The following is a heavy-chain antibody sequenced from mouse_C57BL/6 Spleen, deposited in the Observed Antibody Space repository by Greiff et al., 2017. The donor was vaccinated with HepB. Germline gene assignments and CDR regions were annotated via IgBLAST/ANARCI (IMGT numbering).Heavy chain of an antibody. Sequence: EVQGVESGGGLVKPGGSLKLSCAASGFTFSSYAMSWVRQTPEKRLEWVATISDGGSYTYYPDNVKGRFTISRDNAKNNLYLQMSHLKSEDTAMYYCAREELDYFDYWGQGTTLTVSS. CDR1: GFTFSSYA. CDR2: ISDGGSYT. J-gene: IGHJ2*01. CDR3: AREELDYFDY. D-gene: IGHD4-1*01. V-gene: IGHV5-4*01.